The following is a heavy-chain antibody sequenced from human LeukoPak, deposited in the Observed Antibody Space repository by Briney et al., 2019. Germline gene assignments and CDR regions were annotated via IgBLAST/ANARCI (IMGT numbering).Heavy chain of an antibody. V-gene: IGHV4-61*02. CDR1: GGSISSGSYY. Sequence: SQTLSLTCTVSGGSISSGSYYWSWIRQPAGKGLEWIGRIYTSGSTDYNPSLKSRVTISVDTSKNQSSLKLSSVTAADTAVYYCARVVSGTWAFDYWGQGTLVTVSS. D-gene: IGHD3-16*01. CDR3: ARVVSGTWAFDY. CDR2: IYTSGST. J-gene: IGHJ4*02.